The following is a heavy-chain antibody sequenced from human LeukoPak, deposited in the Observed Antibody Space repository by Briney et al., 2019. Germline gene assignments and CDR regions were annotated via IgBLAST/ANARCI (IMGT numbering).Heavy chain of an antibody. D-gene: IGHD6-6*01. CDR1: GFTFDDYA. J-gene: IGHJ4*02. CDR2: ISWNSGSI. CDR3: ARRGIAARTFDY. Sequence: HGGSLRLSCAASGFTFDDYAMHWVRQAPGKGLEWVSGISWNSGSIGYADSVKGRFTVSRDNAKNTLYLQMNGLRAEDTAVYYCARRGIAARTFDYWGQGTLVTVSS. V-gene: IGHV3-9*01.